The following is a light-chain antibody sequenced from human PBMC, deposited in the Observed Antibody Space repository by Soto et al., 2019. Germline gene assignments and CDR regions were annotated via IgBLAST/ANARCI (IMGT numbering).Light chain of an antibody. V-gene: IGLV2-14*03. CDR3: SSYTSDTTHVV. CDR2: DVN. J-gene: IGLJ2*01. Sequence: QSALTQPASVSGSPGQSITISCTGSSSDVGLYNYVSWYQQHPGKAPKLMIYDVNDRPSGVSDRFSGSKSGNTASLTNSGLQADDEADYFCSSYTSDTTHVVFGGGTKVTVL. CDR1: SSDVGLYNY.